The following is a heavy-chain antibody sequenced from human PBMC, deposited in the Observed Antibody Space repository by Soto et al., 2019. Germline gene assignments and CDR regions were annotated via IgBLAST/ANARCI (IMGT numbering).Heavy chain of an antibody. CDR2: IYYSGST. Sequence: QVQLQESGPGLVRPSETLSLTCGVSGDSINSHYWSWIRQPPGKGLEWIGFIYYSGSTKYNPSLESRFTISVDTSKNQFSLKLSSVTTADTAVYYCARECAGSGKNNWFDPWGQGTLVTVSS. V-gene: IGHV4-59*11. J-gene: IGHJ5*02. D-gene: IGHD3-10*01. CDR3: ARECAGSGKNNWFDP. CDR1: GDSINSHY.